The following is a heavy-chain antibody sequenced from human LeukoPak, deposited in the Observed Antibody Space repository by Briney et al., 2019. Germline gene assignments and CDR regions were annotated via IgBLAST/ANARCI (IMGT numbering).Heavy chain of an antibody. CDR1: GVTFSSYA. J-gene: IGHJ6*02. Sequence: GGSLRLSCAASGVTFSSYAMHWVRQAPGKGLEWVAVISYDGSNKYYADSVKGRFTISRDNSKNTLYLQLNILRVEDTAVYYCARECGTYLYYYYGMDVWGQGTTVTVSS. CDR2: ISYDGSNK. D-gene: IGHD1-26*01. V-gene: IGHV3-30-3*01. CDR3: ARECGTYLYYYYGMDV.